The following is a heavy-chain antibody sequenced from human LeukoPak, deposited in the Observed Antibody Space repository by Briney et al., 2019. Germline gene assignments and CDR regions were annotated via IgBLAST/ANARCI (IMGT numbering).Heavy chain of an antibody. CDR3: ARAHYASSNIKVPFDV. CDR1: GGTFSSYA. CDR2: IIPIFGTA. J-gene: IGHJ6*04. D-gene: IGHD3-22*01. Sequence: SVKVSCKASGGTFSSYAISWVRQAPGQGLEWMGGIIPIFGTANYAQKFQGRVTMTRDTATSTVYMELSSLRSEDTAVYYCARAHYASSNIKVPFDVWGKGTTVTVSS. V-gene: IGHV1-69*05.